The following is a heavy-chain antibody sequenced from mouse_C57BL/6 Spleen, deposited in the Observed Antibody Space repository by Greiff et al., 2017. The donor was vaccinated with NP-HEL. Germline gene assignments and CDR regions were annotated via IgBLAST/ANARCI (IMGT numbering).Heavy chain of an antibody. CDR1: GYTFADYE. J-gene: IGHJ2*01. D-gene: IGHD4-1*01. CDR2: IDPETGGT. V-gene: IGHV1-15*01. Sequence: QVQLQQSGAELVRPGASVTLSCKASGYTFADYEMHWVKQTPVHGLEWIGAIDPETGGTAYNQKFKGKAILTADKSSSTAYMELRSLTSEDSAVYYCTRLGLGFDYWGQGTTLTVSS. CDR3: TRLGLGFDY.